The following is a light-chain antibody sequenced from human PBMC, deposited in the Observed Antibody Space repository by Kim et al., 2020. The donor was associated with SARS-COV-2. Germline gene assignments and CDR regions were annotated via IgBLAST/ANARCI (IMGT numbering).Light chain of an antibody. J-gene: IGKJ2*01. Sequence: SSSVGERVPITCRTSQGISGYLAWFQQQPGKAPKLLIYAASTLQGGVPSRFSGSGSGTEFTLTIGSLQPEDFATFYCQQLNIYPPSFGQGTKLEI. V-gene: IGKV1-9*01. CDR3: QQLNIYPPS. CDR1: QGISGY. CDR2: AAS.